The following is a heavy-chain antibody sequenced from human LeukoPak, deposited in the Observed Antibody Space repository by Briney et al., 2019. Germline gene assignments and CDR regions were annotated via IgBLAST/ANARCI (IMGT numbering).Heavy chain of an antibody. D-gene: IGHD1-26*01. CDR2: ISYDGSNK. CDR1: GFTFSSYA. J-gene: IGHJ5*02. V-gene: IGHV3-30-3*01. Sequence: GRSLRLSCAPSGFTFSSYAMHWVRQAPGKGLEGVAVISYDGSNKYYADSVKGRSTISRDNSKNTLYLQMNSLRAEDTAVYYCARDAVSGSYSTHWFDPWGQGTLVTVSS. CDR3: ARDAVSGSYSTHWFDP.